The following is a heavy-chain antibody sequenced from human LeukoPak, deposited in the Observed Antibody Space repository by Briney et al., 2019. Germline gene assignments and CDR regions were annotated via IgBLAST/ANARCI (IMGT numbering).Heavy chain of an antibody. CDR2: IWYDGSNK. CDR3: ARTTYYYDSSGYLDDGNWFDP. D-gene: IGHD3-22*01. CDR1: GFTFSSYG. V-gene: IGHV3-33*01. Sequence: GGFLRLSCAASGFTFSSYGMHWVRQAPGKGLEWVAVIWYDGSNKYYADSVKGRFTISRDNSKNTLYLQMNSLRAEDTAVYYCARTTYYYDSSGYLDDGNWFDPWGQGTLVTVSS. J-gene: IGHJ5*02.